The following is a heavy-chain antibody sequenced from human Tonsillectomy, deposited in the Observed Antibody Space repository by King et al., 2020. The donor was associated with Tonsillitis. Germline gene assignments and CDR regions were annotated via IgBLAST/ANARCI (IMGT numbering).Heavy chain of an antibody. J-gene: IGHJ4*02. CDR1: GGSISSGNYY. Sequence: QLQESGPGLVKPSQTLSLTCTVSGGSISSGNYYWSWIRQPPGKGLEWIGYIYYSGSTYYNPSLQSRVTMSVDTSKNQFSLKLTSVTAADTAVYYCARDLTGYSTFDYWGQGTLVTVSS. CDR2: IYYSGST. V-gene: IGHV4-30-4*01. CDR3: ARDLTGYSTFDY. D-gene: IGHD3-9*01.